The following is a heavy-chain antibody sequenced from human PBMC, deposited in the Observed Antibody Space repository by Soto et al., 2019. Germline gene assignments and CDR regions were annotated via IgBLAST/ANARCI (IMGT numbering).Heavy chain of an antibody. J-gene: IGHJ4*02. D-gene: IGHD3-16*01. CDR1: GFTFTSFG. V-gene: IGHV3-23*01. CDR2: ISRTGGA. Sequence: EVQLLESGGDLVQPGGSLRLSCVASGFTFTSFGMSWVRQAPGKGLEWVSSISRTGGAFYADPVKGRFTISRDNSKNTLFLQMNSQRVEDTAVYYCAKGAGGYIDFWGQGTLVTVSP. CDR3: AKGAGGYIDF.